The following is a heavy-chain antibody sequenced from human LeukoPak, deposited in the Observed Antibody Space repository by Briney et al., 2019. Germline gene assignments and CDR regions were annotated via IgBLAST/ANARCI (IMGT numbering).Heavy chain of an antibody. CDR2: INAGNGNT. J-gene: IGHJ5*02. D-gene: IGHD6-13*01. V-gene: IGHV1-3*01. CDR3: ARRIAAAGDNWFDP. CDR1: GYTFTSYA. Sequence: ASVKVSCKASGYTFTSYAMHWVRLAPGQRLEWMGWINAGNGNTKYSQKFQGRVTITRDTSASTAYMELSSLRSEDTAVYYCARRIAAAGDNWFDPWGQGTLVTVSS.